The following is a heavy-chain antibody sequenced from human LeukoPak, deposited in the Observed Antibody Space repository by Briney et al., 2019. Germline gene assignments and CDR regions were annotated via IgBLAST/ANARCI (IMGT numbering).Heavy chain of an antibody. D-gene: IGHD3-22*01. CDR1: GGSISSGGYY. CDR2: IYYSGST. J-gene: IGHJ3*02. Sequence: SETLSLTCTVSGGSISSGGYYWNWIRQYPGKGLEWIGYIYYSGSTYYNPSLKSRVTISVDTSKNQFSLKLSSVTAADTAVYYCAGTNYYDSSDAFDIWGQGTMVTVSS. CDR3: AGTNYYDSSDAFDI. V-gene: IGHV4-31*03.